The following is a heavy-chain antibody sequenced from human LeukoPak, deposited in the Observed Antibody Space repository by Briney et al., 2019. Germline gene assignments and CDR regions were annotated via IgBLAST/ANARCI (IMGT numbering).Heavy chain of an antibody. CDR2: IYYSGST. CDR1: GGSISSGDYY. J-gene: IGHJ6*03. Sequence: PSETLSLTCTVSGGSISSGDYYWSWIRQPPGKGLEWIGYIYYSGSTYYNPSLKSRVTISVDTSKSQFSLKLSSVTAADTAVYYCARAPSDSSGWYPYYYYMDVWGKGTTVTVSS. D-gene: IGHD6-19*01. CDR3: ARAPSDSSGWYPYYYYMDV. V-gene: IGHV4-30-4*08.